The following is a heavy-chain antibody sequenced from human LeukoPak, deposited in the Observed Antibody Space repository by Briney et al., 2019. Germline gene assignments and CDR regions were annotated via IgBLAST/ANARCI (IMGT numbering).Heavy chain of an antibody. J-gene: IGHJ6*02. CDR2: IRYDGSNK. CDR3: ARPARLYCSGGSCYAGYYGMDV. CDR1: GFTFGRYG. Sequence: AGGSLRLSCAASGFTFGRYGMHRVRQAPGKGLEWVAFIRYDGSNKYYADSVKGRFTISRDNSKNTLYLQMNSLRAEDTAVYYCARPARLYCSGGSCYAGYYGMDVWGQGTTVTVSS. D-gene: IGHD2-15*01. V-gene: IGHV3-30*02.